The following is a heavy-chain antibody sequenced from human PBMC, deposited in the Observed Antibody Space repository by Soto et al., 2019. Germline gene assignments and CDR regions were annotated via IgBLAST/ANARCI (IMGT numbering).Heavy chain of an antibody. D-gene: IGHD6-6*01. Sequence: EVQLVESGGGLIQPGGSLRLSCAASGFTVSSNYMSWVRQAPGKGLEWVSVIYSGGSTYYADSVKGRFTISRDNAKNSLYLQMNSLRAEDTAVYYCARGEIAARYPHYYYYYGMDVWGQGTTVTVSS. J-gene: IGHJ6*02. CDR1: GFTVSSNY. CDR3: ARGEIAARYPHYYYYYGMDV. CDR2: IYSGGST. V-gene: IGHV3-53*01.